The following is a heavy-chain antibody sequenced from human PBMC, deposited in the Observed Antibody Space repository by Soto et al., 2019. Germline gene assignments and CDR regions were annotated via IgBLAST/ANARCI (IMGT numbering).Heavy chain of an antibody. D-gene: IGHD5-12*01. V-gene: IGHV1-69*13. J-gene: IGHJ6*02. CDR1: GGTFNNYP. CDR3: ARGRGYSGDDHYYYFDMDV. CDR2: SIPIFGTA. Sequence: ASVKVSCKASGGTFNNYPITWVRQAPGEGLEWMGGSIPIFGTANYAQKFQGRVTISVEESTSTAYMELSSLRSEDTAVYYCARGRGYSGDDHYYYFDMDVWGQGTTVTVSS.